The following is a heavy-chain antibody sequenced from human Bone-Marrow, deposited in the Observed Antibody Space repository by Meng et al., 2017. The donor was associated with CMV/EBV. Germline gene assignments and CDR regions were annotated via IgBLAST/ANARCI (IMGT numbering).Heavy chain of an antibody. CDR2: MNPNSGNT. CDR1: GYTFTSYD. V-gene: IGHV1-8*01. J-gene: IGHJ4*02. D-gene: IGHD2-2*01. CDR3: ARASTQAENDY. Sequence: QVQLVQSGAEVKKPGASVKVSCKASGYTFTSYDINWVRQASGQGLEWMGWMNPNSGNTGYAQKFRGRVTLTRDTSTTTVYMELSSLTSEDTAVYYCARASTQAENDYWGQGTLVTVSS.